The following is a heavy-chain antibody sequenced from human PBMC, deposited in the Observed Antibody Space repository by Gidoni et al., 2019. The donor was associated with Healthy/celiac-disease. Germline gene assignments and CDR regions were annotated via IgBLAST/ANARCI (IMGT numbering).Heavy chain of an antibody. V-gene: IGHV4-34*01. CDR3: ARITMVRGVMLRGHYGMDV. CDR1: GGSFSGYY. J-gene: IGHJ6*02. D-gene: IGHD3-10*01. CDR2: INHSGST. Sequence: QVQLQQWGAGLLKPSETLSLTCAVYGGSFSGYYWSWIRQPPGKGLEWIGEINHSGSTNYNPSLKSRVTISVDTSKNQFSLKLSSVTAADTAVYYCARITMVRGVMLRGHYGMDVWGQGTTVTVSS.